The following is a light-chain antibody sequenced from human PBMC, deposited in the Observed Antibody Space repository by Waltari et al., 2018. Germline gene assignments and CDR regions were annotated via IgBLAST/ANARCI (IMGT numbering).Light chain of an antibody. J-gene: IGKJ1*01. CDR1: QGISSS. CDR2: SAS. V-gene: IGKV1-9*01. CDR3: QQYNSYSWT. Sequence: DIVMTQSPSFLSASVGDRVTVTCRASQGISSSLAWYQQKPGKAPKLLIYSASTLQSGVPSRISGSGSGTEFTLTISSLQPDDFATYYCQQYNSYSWTFGQGTKVEIK.